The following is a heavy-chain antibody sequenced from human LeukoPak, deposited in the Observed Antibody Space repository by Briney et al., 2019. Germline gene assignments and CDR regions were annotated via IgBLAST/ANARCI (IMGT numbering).Heavy chain of an antibody. CDR3: ARDLTMVRGVIYYFDY. CDR1: GYTFTSYG. D-gene: IGHD3-10*01. CDR2: ISAYNGDT. J-gene: IGHJ4*02. V-gene: IGHV1-18*01. Sequence: GPVKVSCKTSGYTFTSYGISWVRQAPGQGLEWMGWISAYNGDTNYAQKLQGRVTVTTDTSTSTAYMELRSLRSDDTAVYYCARDLTMVRGVIYYFDYWGQGTLVTVSS.